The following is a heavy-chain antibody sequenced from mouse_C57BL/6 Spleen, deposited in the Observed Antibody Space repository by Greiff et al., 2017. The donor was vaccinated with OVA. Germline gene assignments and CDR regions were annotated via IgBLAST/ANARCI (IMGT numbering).Heavy chain of an antibody. D-gene: IGHD1-1*01. J-gene: IGHJ2*01. CDR3: ASEDYGSSLFDY. Sequence: EVHLVESGPGLVKPSQSLSLTCSVTGYSITSGYYWNWIRQFPGNKLEWMGYISYDGSNNYNPSLKNRISITRDTSKNQFFLKLNSVTTEDTATYYCASEDYGSSLFDYWGQGTTLTVSS. CDR1: GYSITSGYY. CDR2: ISYDGSN. V-gene: IGHV3-6*01.